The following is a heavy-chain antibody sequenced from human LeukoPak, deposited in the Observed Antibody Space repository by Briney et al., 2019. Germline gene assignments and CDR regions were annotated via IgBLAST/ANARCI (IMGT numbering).Heavy chain of an antibody. D-gene: IGHD3-22*01. CDR3: AIMHGYYDGTGYWVQ. CDR2: ITTNGGRT. V-gene: IGHV3-23*01. Sequence: PGGSLRLYCAASGFTFASYGMSWVRQAPGKGLEWVSFITTNGGRTSYADSVEGRFTISRDNPRNTLYMQMNSLRDEDTAVYYCAIMHGYYDGTGYWVQWGQGTLVTVSS. CDR1: GFTFASYG. J-gene: IGHJ1*01.